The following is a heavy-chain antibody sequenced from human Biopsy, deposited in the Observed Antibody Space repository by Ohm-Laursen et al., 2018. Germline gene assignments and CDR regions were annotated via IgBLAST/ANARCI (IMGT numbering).Heavy chain of an antibody. J-gene: IGHJ5*02. D-gene: IGHD3-10*01. Sequence: SVKVSCKVIGGTFSASGISWVRLAPGHGLEFVGGIIPIFQTTHYAQSFQGRVTIVADKSTSTAYMELSSLRSDDTAIYYCAAVRGVVWFGELIAWGQGTLVTVSS. CDR2: IIPIFQTT. CDR1: GGTFSASG. CDR3: AAVRGVVWFGELIA. V-gene: IGHV1-69*06.